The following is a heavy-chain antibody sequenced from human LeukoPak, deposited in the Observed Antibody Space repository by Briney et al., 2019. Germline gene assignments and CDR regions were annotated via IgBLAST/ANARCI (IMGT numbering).Heavy chain of an antibody. CDR2: MNPNSGNT. CDR3: ARSPYHGAFGVVTDDY. V-gene: IGHV1-8*01. Sequence: ASVKVSCKASGYTFTSYDINWVRQATGQGLEWMGWMNPNSGNTGYAQKFQGRVTMTKNTSISTAYMELSSLRSEDTAVYYCARSPYHGAFGVVTDDYWGQGTLVPVSS. J-gene: IGHJ4*02. CDR1: GYTFTSYD. D-gene: IGHD3-3*01.